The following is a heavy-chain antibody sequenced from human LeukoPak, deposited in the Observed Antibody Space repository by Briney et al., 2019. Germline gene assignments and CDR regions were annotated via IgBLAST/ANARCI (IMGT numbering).Heavy chain of an antibody. CDR2: INGGNGNT. Sequence: ASVKVSCKTSGYTFTSYGMHWVRQAPGQSLEWMGWINGGNGNTKYSEKFQGRVTIIRDTSASTAYMEPSSLRSEDTAVYYCARVPLHDDSGHYYPHWGQGTLVTVSS. D-gene: IGHD3-22*01. J-gene: IGHJ1*01. CDR1: GYTFTSYG. V-gene: IGHV1-3*01. CDR3: ARVPLHDDSGHYYPH.